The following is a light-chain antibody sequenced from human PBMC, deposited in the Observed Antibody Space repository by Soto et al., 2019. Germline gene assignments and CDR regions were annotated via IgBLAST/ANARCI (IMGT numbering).Light chain of an antibody. CDR3: SSKRDSSTLFV. CDR2: EVT. V-gene: IGLV2-14*01. Sequence: QSALTQPASVSGSPGQSITISCTGTSSDVGAYNYVSWYQHHPGKVLKLLIYEVTNRPSGVSDRFSGSKSGNTASLTISGLQAEDEDDYYCSSKRDSSTLFVFGTGTKVTVL. CDR1: SSDVGAYNY. J-gene: IGLJ1*01.